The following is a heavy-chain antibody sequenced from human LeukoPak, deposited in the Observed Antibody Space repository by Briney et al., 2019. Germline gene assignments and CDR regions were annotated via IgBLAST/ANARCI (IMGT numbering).Heavy chain of an antibody. CDR3: AKDGSDCSSTSCYWLGDFDY. Sequence: PGRSLRLSCAASGFTFSSYGMHWVRQAPGKGLEWVAVISYDGSNKYYADSVKGRFTISRDNSKNTLYLQMNSLRAEDTAVYYCAKDGSDCSSTSCYWLGDFDYWGQGTLVTVSS. D-gene: IGHD2-2*01. CDR1: GFTFSSYG. CDR2: ISYDGSNK. V-gene: IGHV3-30*18. J-gene: IGHJ4*02.